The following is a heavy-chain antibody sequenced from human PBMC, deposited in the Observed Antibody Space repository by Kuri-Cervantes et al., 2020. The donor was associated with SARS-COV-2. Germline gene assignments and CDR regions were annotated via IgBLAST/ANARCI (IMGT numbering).Heavy chain of an antibody. CDR1: GYTFTGYY. CDR3: ASKTYYYDSSGYYPDHSWYFDL. CDR2: INPNSGNT. Sequence: ASVKVSCKASGYTFTGYYMHWVRQAPGQGLEWMGWINPNSGNTNYAQKLQGRVTMTTDTSTSTAYVELRSLRSDDTAVYYCASKTYYYDSSGYYPDHSWYFDLWGRGTLVTVSS. J-gene: IGHJ2*01. V-gene: IGHV1-18*04. D-gene: IGHD3-22*01.